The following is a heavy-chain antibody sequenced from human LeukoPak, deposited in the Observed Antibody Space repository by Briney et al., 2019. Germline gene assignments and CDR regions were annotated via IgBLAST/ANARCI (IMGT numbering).Heavy chain of an antibody. V-gene: IGHV1-69*05. CDR3: ARGGPHRQTDYSNRNYYYYYMDV. J-gene: IGHJ6*03. CDR2: IIPIFGTA. Sequence: SVKVSCKASGGTFSSYAISWVRQAPGQGLEWMGGIIPIFGTANYAQKFQGRVTITTDESTSTAYMELSSLRSEDTAVYYCARGGPHRQTDYSNRNYYYYYMDVWGKGTTVTVSS. CDR1: GGTFSSYA. D-gene: IGHD4-11*01.